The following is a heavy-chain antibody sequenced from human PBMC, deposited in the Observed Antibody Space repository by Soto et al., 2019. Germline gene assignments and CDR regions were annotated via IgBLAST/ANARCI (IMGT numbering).Heavy chain of an antibody. Sequence: GGSLRLSCAASGFTFSTYTMNWVRQAPGKGLEWISSISSGSSYIYYAGSVKGRFTISRDNAKNSLFLQMDSLRADDTAVYYCARDILSGGAYPDSWGQGTKVTVSS. V-gene: IGHV3-21*01. CDR2: ISSGSSYI. J-gene: IGHJ5*01. D-gene: IGHD3-10*01. CDR3: ARDILSGGAYPDS. CDR1: GFTFSTYT.